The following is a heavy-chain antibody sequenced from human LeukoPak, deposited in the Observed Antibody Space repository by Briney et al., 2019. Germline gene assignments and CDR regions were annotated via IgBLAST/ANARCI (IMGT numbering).Heavy chain of an antibody. Sequence: ASVKVSCKASGYTFTGYYIHWVRQAPGQELEWMGWINPNSGGTNYAQKFQGRVTMTRDTSITTAYMELSRLRSDDTAVYYCARDMVVGASFDYWGQGTLVTVSS. V-gene: IGHV1-2*02. CDR1: GYTFTGYY. CDR3: ARDMVVGASFDY. J-gene: IGHJ4*02. D-gene: IGHD1-26*01. CDR2: INPNSGGT.